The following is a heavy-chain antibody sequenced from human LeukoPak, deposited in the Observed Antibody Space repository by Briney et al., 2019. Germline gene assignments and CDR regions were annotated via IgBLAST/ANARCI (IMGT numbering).Heavy chain of an antibody. CDR1: GFIFSSYA. CDR3: AREVDSSGWYAFDI. J-gene: IGHJ3*02. D-gene: IGHD6-19*01. Sequence: GGSLRLSCAGSGFIFSSYAMTWARRAPGKGLEWVSTISGGGSKTDYADSVKGRFTISRDNSKNTLYLQMNSLRAEDTAVYYCAREVDSSGWYAFDIWGQGTMVTVSS. CDR2: ISGGGSKT. V-gene: IGHV3-23*01.